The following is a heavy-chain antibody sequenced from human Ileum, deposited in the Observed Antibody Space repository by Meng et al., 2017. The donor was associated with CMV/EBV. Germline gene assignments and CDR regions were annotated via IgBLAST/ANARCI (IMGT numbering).Heavy chain of an antibody. D-gene: IGHD1-26*01. V-gene: IGHV3-21*01. Sequence: GESLKISCAASGFTFSVYSMTWVRQNPAKGLEWVSSISSSSSYIYYADSVKGRFTISRDNAKNSLYLQMNSLRAEDTAVYYCARGGSYYDYWGQGTRVTVSS. CDR2: ISSSSSYI. CDR3: ARGGSYYDY. J-gene: IGHJ4*01. CDR1: GFTFSVYS.